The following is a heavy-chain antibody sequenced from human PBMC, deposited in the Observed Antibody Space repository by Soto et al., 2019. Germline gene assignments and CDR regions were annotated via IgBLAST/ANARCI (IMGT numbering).Heavy chain of an antibody. D-gene: IGHD3-3*01. Sequence: ASVKVSCKASGYTFTSYDINWVRQATGQGLEWMGWMNPNSGNTGYAQKFQGRVTMTRNTSISTAYMELSSLRSEDTAVYYCAREKADFWSPDSHPAMDVWGKGTTVTVSS. V-gene: IGHV1-8*01. CDR1: GYTFTSYD. CDR3: AREKADFWSPDSHPAMDV. J-gene: IGHJ6*04. CDR2: MNPNSGNT.